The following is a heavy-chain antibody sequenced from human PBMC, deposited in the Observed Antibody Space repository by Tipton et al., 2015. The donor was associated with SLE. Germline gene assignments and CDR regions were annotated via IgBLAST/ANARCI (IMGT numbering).Heavy chain of an antibody. D-gene: IGHD3-22*01. CDR1: DYSISSGYY. CDR3: ARNAYFDSTGYYYSFDY. V-gene: IGHV4-38-2*01. CDR2: IYNSGNT. J-gene: IGHJ4*02. Sequence: TLSLTCAVSDYSISSGYYWAWIRQPPGRGLEWIANIYNSGNTYYNPSHQSRVAISVDTSKKHFSLRLSSVTAADTAVYYCARNAYFDSTGYYYSFDYWGQGTLVTVSS.